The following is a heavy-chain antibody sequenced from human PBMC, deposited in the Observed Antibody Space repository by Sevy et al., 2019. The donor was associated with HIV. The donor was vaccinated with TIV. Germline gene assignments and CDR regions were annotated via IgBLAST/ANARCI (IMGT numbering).Heavy chain of an antibody. V-gene: IGHV3-23*01. Sequence: GGSLRLSCAASGFNFRNSVMSWIRQAPGEGLEWVSTIKVGGDTHHTDSVKGRFTIYRDNSKNTLSLQMNSLTAEDTAVYYCAKTVAYGTTWFGKVEDWGQGALVTVSS. CDR1: GFNFRNSV. CDR2: IKVGGDT. CDR3: AKTVAYGTTWFGKVED. J-gene: IGHJ4*02. D-gene: IGHD3-10*01.